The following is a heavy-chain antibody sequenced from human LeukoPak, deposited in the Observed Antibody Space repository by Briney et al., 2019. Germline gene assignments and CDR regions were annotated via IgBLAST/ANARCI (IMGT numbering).Heavy chain of an antibody. D-gene: IGHD3-9*01. Sequence: GGSLKLSCTASGFSINSYDMNWVRQAPGKGLEWVSSISPKSDFIYYSDSVRGRFTISRDNADNSLYLQMNSLRAEDAAVYYCARADCSASTCYLRRSWFDPWGQGTLVTVSS. V-gene: IGHV3-21*01. CDR3: ARADCSASTCYLRRSWFDP. CDR1: GFSINSYD. J-gene: IGHJ5*02. CDR2: ISPKSDFI.